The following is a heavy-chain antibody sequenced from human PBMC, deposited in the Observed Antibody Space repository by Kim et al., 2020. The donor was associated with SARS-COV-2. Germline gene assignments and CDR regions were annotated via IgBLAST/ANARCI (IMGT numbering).Heavy chain of an antibody. J-gene: IGHJ4*02. D-gene: IGHD5-12*01. V-gene: IGHV3-48*03. CDR1: GFTFNSYE. Sequence: GGSLRLSYAASGFTFNSYEMNWVRQAPGKGLEWLSYISSSGSTIYYADSVMGRFTISRDNAKNLLYLQMNSLRAEDTAAYYCARTPMVARFNFDSWGLGTLLIVSS. CDR2: ISSSGSTI. CDR3: ARTPMVARFNFDS.